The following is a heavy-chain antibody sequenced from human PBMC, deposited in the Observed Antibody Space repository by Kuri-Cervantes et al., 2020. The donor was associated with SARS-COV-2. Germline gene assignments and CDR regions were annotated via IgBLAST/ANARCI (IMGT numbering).Heavy chain of an antibody. CDR2: ISAYNGNT. Sequence: ASVKVSCKASGYTFTSYGISWVRQAPGQGLEWMGWISAYNGNTNYAQKLQGRVTMTTDTSTSTAYMELSSLRPEDTAVYYCARHPGGSYYREFDYWGQGTLVTVSS. D-gene: IGHD1-26*01. J-gene: IGHJ4*02. V-gene: IGHV1-18*04. CDR1: GYTFTSYG. CDR3: ARHPGGSYYREFDY.